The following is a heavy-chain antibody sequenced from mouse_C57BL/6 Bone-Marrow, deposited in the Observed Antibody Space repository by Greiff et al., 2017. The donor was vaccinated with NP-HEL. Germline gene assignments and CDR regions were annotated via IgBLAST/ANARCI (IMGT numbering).Heavy chain of an antibody. J-gene: IGHJ2*01. Sequence: VQLQQSGPELVKPGDSVKISCKASGYSFTGYFMNWVMPSHGKSLEWIGRINPYNGDTFYNQKFKGKATLTVDKSSSTAHMELRSLTSEDTAVYYCARTGYYPDYFDYWGQGTTLTVSS. CDR1: GYSFTGYF. D-gene: IGHD3-2*02. V-gene: IGHV1-20*01. CDR2: INPYNGDT. CDR3: ARTGYYPDYFDY.